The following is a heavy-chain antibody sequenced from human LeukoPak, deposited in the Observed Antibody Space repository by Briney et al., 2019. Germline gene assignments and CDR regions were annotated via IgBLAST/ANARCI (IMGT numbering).Heavy chain of an antibody. J-gene: IGHJ4*02. CDR1: GYTFTGYY. CDR3: AGVVKNQLLHFDY. V-gene: IGHV1-2*02. CDR2: INHNSGGT. Sequence: ASVKVSCKASGYTFTGYYMHWVGQAPGQGLEWMGWINHNSGGTNYAQKFQGRVTMTRDTSISTAYLELSRLRSDETAVYYCAGVVKNQLLHFDYWGQGTLVTVSS. D-gene: IGHD2-2*01.